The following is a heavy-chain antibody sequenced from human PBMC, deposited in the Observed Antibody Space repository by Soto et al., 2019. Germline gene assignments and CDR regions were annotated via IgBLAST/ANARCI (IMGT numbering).Heavy chain of an antibody. CDR2: ISYDGSNK. CDR1: GFTFSSYG. D-gene: IGHD3-10*01. V-gene: IGHV3-30*18. J-gene: IGHJ3*02. CDR3: AKVNYYGSGSYYNPDPHDAFDS. Sequence: GGSLRLSCAASGFTFSSYGMHWVRQAPGKGLEWVAVISYDGSNKYYADSVKGRFTISRDNSKNTLYLQMNSLRAEDTAVYYCAKVNYYGSGSYYNPDPHDAFDSWGQGTMVTVSS.